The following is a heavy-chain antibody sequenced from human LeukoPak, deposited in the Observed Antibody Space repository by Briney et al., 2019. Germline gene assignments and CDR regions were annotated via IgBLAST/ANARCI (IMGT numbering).Heavy chain of an antibody. CDR2: ISAYNGNT. V-gene: IGHV1-18*01. CDR1: GYTFTSYG. J-gene: IGHJ4*02. D-gene: IGHD3-3*01. Sequence: ASVKVSCKASGYTFTSYGISWVRQAPGQGLEWMGWISAYNGNTNYAQKLQGRVTMTTDTATSTDYMELRSLRSDDTAVYYCARAQAENYDFWSGYNTPLCYFDYWGQGTLVTVSS. CDR3: ARAQAENYDFWSGYNTPLCYFDY.